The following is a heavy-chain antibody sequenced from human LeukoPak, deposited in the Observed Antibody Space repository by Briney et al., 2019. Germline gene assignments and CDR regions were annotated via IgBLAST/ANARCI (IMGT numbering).Heavy chain of an antibody. CDR2: ITESGGNT. J-gene: IGHJ4*02. Sequence: GGSLRLSCAASGFAFSNYGMTWVRQAPGKGLECVSAITESGGNTYYADSVKARFTISRDNSKNILYLQMNSLRAEDTALYYCARKAYYYGSGTYDPFDYWGQGTLVTVSS. CDR1: GFAFSNYG. D-gene: IGHD3-10*01. CDR3: ARKAYYYGSGTYDPFDY. V-gene: IGHV3-23*01.